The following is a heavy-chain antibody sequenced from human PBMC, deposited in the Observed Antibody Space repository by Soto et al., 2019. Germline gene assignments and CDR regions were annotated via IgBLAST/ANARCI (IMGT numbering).Heavy chain of an antibody. D-gene: IGHD7-27*01. V-gene: IGHV3-48*01. CDR1: GFILSDCA. Sequence: EVQLVESGGGLVQPGGSLRLSCATSGFILSDCAMNWVRQAPGKGLEWVSYISSSSSVIDYADPVKGRFTVSRDNARNSLYLQMTSLRADDTAVYYCARDLSWGSNWYYYMDVWGKGTTVTVSS. J-gene: IGHJ6*03. CDR3: ARDLSWGSNWYYYMDV. CDR2: ISSSSSVI.